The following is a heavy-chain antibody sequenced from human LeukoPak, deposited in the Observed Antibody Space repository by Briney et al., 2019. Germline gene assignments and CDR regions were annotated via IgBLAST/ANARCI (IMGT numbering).Heavy chain of an antibody. J-gene: IGHJ3*02. CDR1: GFTFSSYG. CDR3: ARARGENDILTGYPGAFDI. Sequence: GRSLRLSCAASGFTFSSYGMHWVRQAPGKGLEWVAVICYDGSNKYYADSVKGRFTISRDNSKNTLYLQMNSLRAEDTAVYYCARARGENDILTGYPGAFDIWGQGTMVTVSS. V-gene: IGHV3-33*01. D-gene: IGHD3-9*01. CDR2: ICYDGSNK.